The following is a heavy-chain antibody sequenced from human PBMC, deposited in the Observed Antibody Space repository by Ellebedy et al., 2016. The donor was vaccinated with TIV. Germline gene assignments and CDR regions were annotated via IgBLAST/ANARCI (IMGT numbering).Heavy chain of an antibody. V-gene: IGHV1-18*01. CDR2: ISVYNGNT. J-gene: IGHJ5*02. Sequence: AASVKVSCKASGYTFTSYGISWARQAHGQGLEWMGWISVYNGNTNYAQKLQGRVTMTTDTSTSTAYMELRSLRSDDTAVYYCARVAGRYWFDPWGQGTLVTVSS. CDR1: GYTFTSYG. CDR3: ARVAGRYWFDP. D-gene: IGHD3-9*01.